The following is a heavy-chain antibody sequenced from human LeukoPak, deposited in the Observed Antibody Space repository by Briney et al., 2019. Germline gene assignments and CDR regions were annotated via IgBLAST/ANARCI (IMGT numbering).Heavy chain of an antibody. D-gene: IGHD1-26*01. CDR2: ISSSNSI. V-gene: IGHV3-21*01. J-gene: IGHJ5*02. Sequence: GGSLRLSCAASGFTFSSYSMSWVRQAPGKGLEWVSSISSSNSIYSADSVKGRFTISRDNAKNSLYLQMNSLRAEDTAVYYCVRWGPNWFDPWGQGTLVTVSS. CDR1: GFTFSSYS. CDR3: VRWGPNWFDP.